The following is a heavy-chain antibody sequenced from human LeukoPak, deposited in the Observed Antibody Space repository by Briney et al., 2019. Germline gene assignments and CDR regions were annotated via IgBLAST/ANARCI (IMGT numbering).Heavy chain of an antibody. Sequence: ASVKVSCTASGYTFTGYYMHWVRQAPGQGLEWMGRINPDSGGTNYAQKFQGRVTMTRDTSISTAYMELSRLRSDDTAVYYCARGAMDNYYYYGMDVWGQGTTVTVSS. D-gene: IGHD5-18*01. V-gene: IGHV1-2*06. J-gene: IGHJ6*02. CDR2: INPDSGGT. CDR1: GYTFTGYY. CDR3: ARGAMDNYYYYGMDV.